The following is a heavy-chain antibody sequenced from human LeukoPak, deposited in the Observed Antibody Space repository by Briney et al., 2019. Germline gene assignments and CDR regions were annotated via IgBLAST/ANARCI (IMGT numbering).Heavy chain of an antibody. V-gene: IGHV5-51*01. J-gene: IGHJ6*02. CDR2: IYPGDSDT. CDR1: GYSFTSYW. D-gene: IGHD3-16*01. Sequence: GESLKISCKGSGYSFTSYWIGWVRQMPGKGLEWMGIIYPGDSDTRYSPSFQGQVTISADKSISTAYLQWSSLEASDTAMYYCARYPPGGDYYYYGMDVWGQGTTVTVSS. CDR3: ARYPPGGDYYYYGMDV.